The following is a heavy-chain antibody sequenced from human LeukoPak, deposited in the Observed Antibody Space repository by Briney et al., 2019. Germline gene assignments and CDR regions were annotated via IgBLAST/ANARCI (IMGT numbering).Heavy chain of an antibody. V-gene: IGHV1-3*01. CDR2: INAGNGNT. Sequence: ASVKVSCKASGYTFTSYAMHWVRQAPGQRLEWMGWINAGNGNTKYSQKFQGRVTITRDTSASTAYMELSSLRSEDTAVYYCARGQVVVVAATPWGDAFDIWGQGTMVTVSS. CDR1: GYTFTSYA. D-gene: IGHD2-15*01. CDR3: ARGQVVVVAATPWGDAFDI. J-gene: IGHJ3*02.